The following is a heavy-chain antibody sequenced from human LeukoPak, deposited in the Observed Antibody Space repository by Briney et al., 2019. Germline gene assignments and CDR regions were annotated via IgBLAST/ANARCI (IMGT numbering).Heavy chain of an antibody. CDR1: GFTFSSYS. D-gene: IGHD5-18*01. CDR3: AKDPGGYSYGWRYYYMDV. J-gene: IGHJ6*03. Sequence: GGSLRLSCAASGFTFSSYSMNWVRQAPGKGLEWVSAISGSGGSTYYADSVKGRFTISRDNSKNTLYLQMNSLRAEDTAVYYCAKDPGGYSYGWRYYYMDVWGKGTTVTISS. CDR2: ISGSGGST. V-gene: IGHV3-23*01.